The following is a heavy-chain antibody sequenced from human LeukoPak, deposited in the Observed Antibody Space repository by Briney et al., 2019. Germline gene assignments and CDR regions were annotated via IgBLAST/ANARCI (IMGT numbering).Heavy chain of an antibody. D-gene: IGHD3-10*01. V-gene: IGHV3-23*01. CDR3: ARQTYDSDVDY. CDR1: GFSFGSYA. J-gene: IGHJ4*02. Sequence: GGSLRLSCAASGFSFGSYAMSWVRQAPGKGLEWVSTISGSGGSPHYADSVKGRFTISRDNSKNTLYLQMNSLRAEDAALYYCARQTYDSDVDYWGQGTLVTVSS. CDR2: ISGSGGSP.